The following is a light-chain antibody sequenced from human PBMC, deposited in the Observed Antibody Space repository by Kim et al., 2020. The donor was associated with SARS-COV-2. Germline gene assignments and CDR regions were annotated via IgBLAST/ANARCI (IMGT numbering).Light chain of an antibody. CDR1: KLGDKY. V-gene: IGLV3-1*01. J-gene: IGLJ3*02. CDR2: QDS. Sequence: SYELTQPPSVSVSPGQTASITCSGDKLGDKYACWYQRKPGQSPVLVIYQDSKRPSGIPDRFSGSNSGNTATLTISGTQAMDEADYYCQAWDSSTHWVFGG. CDR3: QAWDSSTHWV.